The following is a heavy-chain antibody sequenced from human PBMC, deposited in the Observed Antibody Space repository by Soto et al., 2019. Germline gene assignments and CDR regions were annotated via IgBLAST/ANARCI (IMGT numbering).Heavy chain of an antibody. CDR1: GGSIRRGGYS. Sequence: QLQLQESGSGLVKPSQTLSLTCAVSGGSIRRGGYSWSWIRQPPGKGLEWIGYIYHSGSTYYTPSLKSRVTISVDRSKNQFSLKLSSVTAADTAVYYCARWWMYDPRFDPWGQGTLVTVSS. D-gene: IGHD2-8*01. CDR3: ARWWMYDPRFDP. J-gene: IGHJ5*02. CDR2: IYHSGST. V-gene: IGHV4-30-2*01.